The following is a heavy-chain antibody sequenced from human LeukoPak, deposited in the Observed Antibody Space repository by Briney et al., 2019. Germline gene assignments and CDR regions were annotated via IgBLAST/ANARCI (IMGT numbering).Heavy chain of an antibody. CDR3: ARIKGYFDSGNYYGFFDY. Sequence: GGSLRLSCAASGYTFSGYAMSWVRQAPGKGLEWVSAISGSTGTIYYADSVKGRFTISRDNSKNTLYLQMKSLRAEDTAVYHCARIKGYFDSGNYYGFFDYWGQGTLVTVSS. D-gene: IGHD3-10*01. CDR2: ISGSTGTI. J-gene: IGHJ4*02. CDR1: GYTFSGYA. V-gene: IGHV3-23*01.